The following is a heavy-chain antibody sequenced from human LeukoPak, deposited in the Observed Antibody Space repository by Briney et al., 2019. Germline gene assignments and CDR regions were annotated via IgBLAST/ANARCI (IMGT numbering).Heavy chain of an antibody. CDR2: MNPNSGNT. V-gene: IGHV1-8*02. CDR3: ARGTDSGSYSDAFDI. CDR1: GGTFSINA. J-gene: IGHJ3*02. D-gene: IGHD1-26*01. Sequence: ASVKVSCKASGGTFSINAINWVRQATGQGLEWMGWMNPNSGNTGYAQKFQGRVTMTRNTSISTAYMELSSLRSEDTAVYYCARGTDSGSYSDAFDIWGQGTMVTVSS.